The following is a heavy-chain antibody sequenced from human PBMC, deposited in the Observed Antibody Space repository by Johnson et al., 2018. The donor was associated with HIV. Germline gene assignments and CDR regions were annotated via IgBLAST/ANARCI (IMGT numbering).Heavy chain of an antibody. Sequence: VQLVESGGGLVQPGGSLRLSCAASGFTFDDYGMSWVRQAPGKGLEWVSGVNWSGGNTAYAESVKGRFTLSRDNANNSLYLQMTGLRAEDTALYFCVREGWYGDYVDAFDIWGQGTMVIVSS. J-gene: IGHJ3*02. V-gene: IGHV3-20*04. CDR3: VREGWYGDYVDAFDI. D-gene: IGHD4-17*01. CDR2: VNWSGGNT. CDR1: GFTFDDYG.